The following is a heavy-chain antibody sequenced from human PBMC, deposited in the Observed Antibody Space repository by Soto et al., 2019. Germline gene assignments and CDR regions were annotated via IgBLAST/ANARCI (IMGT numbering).Heavy chain of an antibody. CDR3: TQDSEDIVVVTAPFGLEV. V-gene: IGHV3-15*01. CDR1: VITFINAC. J-gene: IGHJ6*01. D-gene: IGHD2-15*01. CDR2: IKSITDGGTT. Sequence: PWLCXRLSCSGAVITFINACITWFRHAPGKGLELVGRIKSITDGGTTDYAAPVKGRFTISRDDSKETLYMQMNNLRTEDTAVYHRTQDSEDIVVVTAPFGLEVWGQATTVTVS.